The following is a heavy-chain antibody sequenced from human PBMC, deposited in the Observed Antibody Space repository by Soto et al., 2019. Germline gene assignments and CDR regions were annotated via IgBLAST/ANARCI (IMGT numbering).Heavy chain of an antibody. D-gene: IGHD1-26*01. CDR2: IIPIFGTA. CDR1: GGTFSSYA. CDR3: ARDGSLGVGALPPRFWFDY. J-gene: IGHJ4*02. Sequence: SVKVSCKASGGTFSSYAISWVRQAPGQGLEWMGGIIPIFGTANYAQKFQGRVTITADESTSTAYMEPSSLRSEDTAVYYCARDGSLGVGALPPRFWFDYWGQGTLVTVSS. V-gene: IGHV1-69*13.